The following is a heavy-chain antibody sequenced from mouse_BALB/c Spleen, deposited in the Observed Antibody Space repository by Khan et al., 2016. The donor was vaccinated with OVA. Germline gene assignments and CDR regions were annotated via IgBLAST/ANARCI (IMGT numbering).Heavy chain of an antibody. V-gene: IGHV1-63*02. J-gene: IGHJ1*01. CDR1: GYTFTNYW. CDR3: ARWATWYFDV. CDR2: IYPGGYFT. D-gene: IGHD3-1*01. Sequence: QMQLEESGGEVVRPGTSVKISCKASGYTFTNYWLGWVGQRPGHGLEWIGDIYPGGYFTNYNEQFKGKATLTVDTSSSTANMQLSSLTSEDSAVYLCARWATWYFDVWGAGTAVTVSS.